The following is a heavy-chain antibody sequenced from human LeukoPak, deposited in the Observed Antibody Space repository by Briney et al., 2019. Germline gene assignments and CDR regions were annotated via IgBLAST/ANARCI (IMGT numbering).Heavy chain of an antibody. Sequence: SETLSLTCAVSGGSIRNSSFYWGWIRQPPGNGLEWIGEINDSGSTNYNPSLKSRVTVSVDTSKNQFSLKLSSVTAADTAVYYCARTRDIVVVVAATSAWFDPWGQGTLVTVSS. CDR1: GGSIRNSSFY. D-gene: IGHD2-15*01. V-gene: IGHV4-39*07. CDR2: INDSGST. J-gene: IGHJ5*02. CDR3: ARTRDIVVVVAATSAWFDP.